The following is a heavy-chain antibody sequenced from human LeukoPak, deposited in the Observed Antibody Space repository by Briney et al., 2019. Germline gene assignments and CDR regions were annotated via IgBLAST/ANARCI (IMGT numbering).Heavy chain of an antibody. V-gene: IGHV3-64*01. CDR3: ARDGRGYSYGRSPTYYFYYYMDV. CDR1: GFTFSSYA. CDR2: ISSDGGST. Sequence: QPGGSLSLSCAASGFTFSSYAMHWVRQAPGKGLEYVSSISSDGGSTYYANSVNGRFTISRDNAKNTLYLQMGSLRAEDMALYYCARDGRGYSYGRSPTYYFYYYMDVWGKGTTVTVSS. J-gene: IGHJ6*03. D-gene: IGHD5-18*01.